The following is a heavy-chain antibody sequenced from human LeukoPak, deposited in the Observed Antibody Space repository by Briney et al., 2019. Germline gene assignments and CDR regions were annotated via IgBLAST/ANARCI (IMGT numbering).Heavy chain of an antibody. CDR3: ARGRDSRGYQFMGFDS. CDR2: IYHSGST. D-gene: IGHD3-22*01. J-gene: IGHJ4*02. Sequence: SQTLSLTCTVSGGSISSGGYYWSWIRQPPGKGLEWIGYIYHSGSTYYNPSLKSRVTISVDRSKNQFSLKLSSVTAADTAVYYCARGRDSRGYQFMGFDSWGQGTLVTVSS. CDR1: GGSISSGGYY. V-gene: IGHV4-30-2*01.